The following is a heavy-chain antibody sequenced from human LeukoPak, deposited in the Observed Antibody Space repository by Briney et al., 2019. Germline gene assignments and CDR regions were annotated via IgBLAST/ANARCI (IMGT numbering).Heavy chain of an antibody. CDR2: SYSGGNA. CDR1: GASTSAYY. Sequence: SETLSLTCTVSGASTSAYYWSWIRQPPGKGLEWIGYSYSGGNANYNPSLKSRVTISIDTSENQFSLRLTSVTAADTAIYFCAHSKRGGGYYINAFAVWGQGALVAVSS. D-gene: IGHD1-26*01. CDR3: AHSKRGGGYYINAFAV. J-gene: IGHJ3*01. V-gene: IGHV4-59*01.